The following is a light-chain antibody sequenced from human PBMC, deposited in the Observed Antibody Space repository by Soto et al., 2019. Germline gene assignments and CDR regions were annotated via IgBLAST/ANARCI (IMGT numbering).Light chain of an antibody. CDR2: SND. J-gene: IGLJ1*01. CDR1: SSNIGSNY. V-gene: IGLV1-47*02. CDR3: AAWDVSQSGSFV. Sequence: QSVLTQPPSASGAPGQRVTISCSGSSSNIGSNYVYWYQQLPGAAPKLLIHSNDQRPSGVPDRFSGSKSGTSASLAISGLRPEDEADYYCAAWDVSQSGSFVFGTGTKVTVL.